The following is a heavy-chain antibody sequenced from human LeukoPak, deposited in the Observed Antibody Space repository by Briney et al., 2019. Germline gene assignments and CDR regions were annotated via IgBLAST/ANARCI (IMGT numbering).Heavy chain of an antibody. CDR3: ASTEWNYAR. Sequence: SETLSLTCTVSGGSIGSYYWNWIRQPPGKGLEWIGYIHYSGSTNHNASLKSRVTISVDTSKNQFSLRLTSVTAADTAIYYCASTEWNYARWGQGTLVTVSS. CDR2: IHYSGST. CDR1: GGSIGSYY. J-gene: IGHJ4*02. D-gene: IGHD1-7*01. V-gene: IGHV4-59*08.